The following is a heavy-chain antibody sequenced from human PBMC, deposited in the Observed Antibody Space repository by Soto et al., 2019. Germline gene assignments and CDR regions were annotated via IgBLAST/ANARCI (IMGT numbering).Heavy chain of an antibody. J-gene: IGHJ5*02. CDR1: GYSFTSYW. CDR3: ARLDIVLGYNWFDP. V-gene: IGHV5-51*01. Sequence: GESLKISCKGSGYSFTSYWIGWVRQMPGKGLEWMGIIYPGDSDTRYSPSLQGQVTISADRSISTAYLQWSSLKASDTAMYYCARLDIVLGYNWFDPWGQGTLVTVSS. D-gene: IGHD2-2*01. CDR2: IYPGDSDT.